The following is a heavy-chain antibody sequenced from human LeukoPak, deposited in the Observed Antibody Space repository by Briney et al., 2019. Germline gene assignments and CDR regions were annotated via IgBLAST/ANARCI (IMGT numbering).Heavy chain of an antibody. CDR2: IYTSGST. D-gene: IGHD2-2*01. CDR1: GGSISSYY. J-gene: IGHJ6*03. Sequence: SETLSLTCTVSGGSISSYYWSWIRQPAGKGLEWIGRIYTSGSTNYNPSLKSRVTMSVDTSKNQFSLKLSSVTAADTAVYYCARHLGYCSSTSCPYYYYYYMDVWGKGTAVTVSS. V-gene: IGHV4-4*07. CDR3: ARHLGYCSSTSCPYYYYYYMDV.